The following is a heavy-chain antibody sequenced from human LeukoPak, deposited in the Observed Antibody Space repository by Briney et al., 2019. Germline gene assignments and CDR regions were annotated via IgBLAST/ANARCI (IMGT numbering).Heavy chain of an antibody. CDR2: IYTSGST. J-gene: IGHJ6*03. CDR3: ARDRLLEGSFYYYYMDV. D-gene: IGHD1-1*01. CDR1: GGSISSYY. V-gene: IGHV4-4*07. Sequence: ASETLSLTCTVSGGSISSYYWSWIRQPAGKGLEWIGRIYTSGSTKYNPSLKSRVTMSVDTSKNQFSLKLSSVTAADTAVYYCARDRLLEGSFYYYYMDVWGKGTTVTVSS.